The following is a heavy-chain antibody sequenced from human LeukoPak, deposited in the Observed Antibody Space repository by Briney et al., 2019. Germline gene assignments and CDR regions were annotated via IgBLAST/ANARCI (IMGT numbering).Heavy chain of an antibody. V-gene: IGHV1-2*06. CDR3: ASPYRCSSTSCYAFDY. Sequence: ASVKVSCKASGYTFTGYYMHWARQAPGQGLEWMGRINPNSGGTNYAQKFQGRVTMTRDTSISTAYMELSRLRSDDTAVYYCASPYRCSSTSCYAFDYWGQGTLVTVSS. D-gene: IGHD2-2*01. CDR2: INPNSGGT. J-gene: IGHJ4*02. CDR1: GYTFTGYY.